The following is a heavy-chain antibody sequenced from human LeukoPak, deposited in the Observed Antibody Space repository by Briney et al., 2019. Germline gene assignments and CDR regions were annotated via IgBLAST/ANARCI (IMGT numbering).Heavy chain of an antibody. CDR3: AKDRMSLAAAAGTGYFDY. CDR1: GFTFSSYG. V-gene: IGHV3-30*02. D-gene: IGHD6-13*01. CDR2: IRYDGSNK. Sequence: GGSLRLSCAASGFTFSSYGMHWVRQAPGKGLEWVAFIRYDGSNKYYADSVKGRFTISRDNSKNTLYLQMNSLRAEDTAVYYCAKDRMSLAAAAGTGYFDYWGQGTLVTVSS. J-gene: IGHJ4*02.